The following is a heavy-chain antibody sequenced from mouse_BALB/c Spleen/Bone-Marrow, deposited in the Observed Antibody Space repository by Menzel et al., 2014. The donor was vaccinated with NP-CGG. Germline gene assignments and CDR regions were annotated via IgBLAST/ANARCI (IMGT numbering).Heavy chain of an antibody. CDR2: IHPGNSDT. CDR3: TTLARNNFDY. J-gene: IGHJ2*01. CDR1: GYTFSNYW. D-gene: IGHD3-1*01. V-gene: IGHV1-5*01. Sequence: EVQLQQSGTVLARPGAAVKMSCKASGYTFSNYWMHWIKQRPGQGLEWIGTIHPGNSDTTYNQKFKGKAKLTAVTSTSTAYMELSSLTNEDSVAYYCTTLARNNFDYWGQGTTLTVSS.